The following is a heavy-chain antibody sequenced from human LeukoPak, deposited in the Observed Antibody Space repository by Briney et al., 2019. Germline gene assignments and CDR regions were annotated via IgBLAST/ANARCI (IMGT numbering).Heavy chain of an antibody. CDR2: ISAYNGNT. J-gene: IGHJ4*02. CDR3: ARTGLTTYYDILTGPIDY. D-gene: IGHD3-9*01. V-gene: IGHV1-18*01. CDR1: GYTFTSYG. Sequence: ASVKVSCKASGYTFTSYGISWVRQAPGQGLEWMGWISAYNGNTNYAQKLQGRVTMTTDTSTSTAYMELRGLRSDDTAVYYCARTGLTTYYDILTGPIDYWGQGTLVTVSS.